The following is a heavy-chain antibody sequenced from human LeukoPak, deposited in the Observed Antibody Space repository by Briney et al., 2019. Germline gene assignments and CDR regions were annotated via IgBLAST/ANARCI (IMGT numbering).Heavy chain of an antibody. CDR2: INPSGGST. CDR3: ARGLGDYYDSSGYYLDPYFDY. Sequence: ASVKVSCKASGYTFTSYYMHWVRQAPGQGLEWMGIINPSGGSTSYAQKFQGGVTMTRDTSTSTVYMELSSLRSEDTAVYYCARGLGDYYDSSGYYLDPYFDYWGQGTLVTVSS. D-gene: IGHD3-22*01. CDR1: GYTFTSYY. J-gene: IGHJ4*02. V-gene: IGHV1-46*01.